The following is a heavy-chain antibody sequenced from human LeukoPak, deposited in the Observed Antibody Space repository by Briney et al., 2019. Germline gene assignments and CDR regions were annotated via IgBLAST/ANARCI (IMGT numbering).Heavy chain of an antibody. J-gene: IGHJ6*02. Sequence: SVKVSCKASGGTFSSYAISWVRQAPRQGLEWMGGIIPIFGTANYAQKFQGRVTITADESTSTAYMELSSLRSEDTAVYYCARDRPRRYDFWSGYPYYYYYYGMDVWGQGTTVTVSS. V-gene: IGHV1-69*13. CDR1: GGTFSSYA. D-gene: IGHD3-3*01. CDR3: ARDRPRRYDFWSGYPYYYYYYGMDV. CDR2: IIPIFGTA.